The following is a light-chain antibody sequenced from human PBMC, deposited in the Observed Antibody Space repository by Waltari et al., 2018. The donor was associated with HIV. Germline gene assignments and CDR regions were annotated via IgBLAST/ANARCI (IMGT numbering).Light chain of an antibody. Sequence: QYVQTQPRSVSWAPGQRVKISCSGGSPNLVTGYDVHWYQQFPGRAPKVLISANPKRPSAVPDRFSGSKSGYSASLVITGLQAEDDADYYCQSYDSSLSGWVFGGGTKLTVL. V-gene: IGLV1-40*01. J-gene: IGLJ3*02. CDR3: QSYDSSLSGWV. CDR2: ANP. CDR1: SPNLVTGYD.